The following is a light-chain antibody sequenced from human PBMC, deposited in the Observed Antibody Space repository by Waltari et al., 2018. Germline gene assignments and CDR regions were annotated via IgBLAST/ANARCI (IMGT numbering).Light chain of an antibody. Sequence: EIVLTPSPGTLSLSPGDRATLPGRASQGVSRDLAWYQQEPGQAPRLLIYGASNRATGIPDRFSGSGSGTDFSLIISRLEPEDFAVYYCQHYVSLPVTFGQGTKVEIK. CDR2: GAS. CDR1: QGVSRD. V-gene: IGKV3-20*01. J-gene: IGKJ1*01. CDR3: QHYVSLPVT.